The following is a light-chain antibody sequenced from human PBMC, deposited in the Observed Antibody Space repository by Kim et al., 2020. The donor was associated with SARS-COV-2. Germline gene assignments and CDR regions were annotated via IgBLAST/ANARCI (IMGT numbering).Light chain of an antibody. CDR2: YDS. V-gene: IGLV3-21*04. CDR1: NIGTKS. CDR3: QVWDSSSDHVV. Sequence: SYELTQPPSESVAPGETARITCGGNNIGTKSVHWYQQKPGQAPVLVIYYDSDRPSGIPERFSGSNSGNTATLTISRVEAGDEADYCCQVWDSSSDHVVFGGGTQLTVL. J-gene: IGLJ2*01.